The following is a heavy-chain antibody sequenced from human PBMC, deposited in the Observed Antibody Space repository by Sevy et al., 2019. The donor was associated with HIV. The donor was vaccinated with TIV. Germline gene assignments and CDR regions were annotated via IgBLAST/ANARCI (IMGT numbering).Heavy chain of an antibody. CDR2: ISSSGSTI. CDR3: ARVPSNYDFWSGSSMDV. V-gene: IGHV3-48*03. J-gene: IGHJ6*02. D-gene: IGHD3-3*01. CDR1: GFTFSSYE. Sequence: GGSLRLSCAASGFTFSSYEMNWVRQAPGKGLEWVSYISSSGSTIYYADSVKGRFTISRDNAKNSLYLQMNSLRAEDTAVYYWARVPSNYDFWSGSSMDVWGQGTTVTVSS.